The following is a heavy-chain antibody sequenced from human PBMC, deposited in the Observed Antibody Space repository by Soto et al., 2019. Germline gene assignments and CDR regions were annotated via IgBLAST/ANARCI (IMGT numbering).Heavy chain of an antibody. V-gene: IGHV3-48*01. CDR1: GFTFSSYS. Sequence: ELQLVESGGGLVQPGGSLRLSCAASGFTFSSYSMNWVRQAPGKGLEWLSYISSSISTMHYADSVKGRFTISRDNAKNSLYLQINSLGVEDTAVYYCAREVRDTAGADFDYWGQGTLVTVSS. J-gene: IGHJ4*02. D-gene: IGHD5-18*01. CDR3: AREVRDTAGADFDY. CDR2: ISSSISTM.